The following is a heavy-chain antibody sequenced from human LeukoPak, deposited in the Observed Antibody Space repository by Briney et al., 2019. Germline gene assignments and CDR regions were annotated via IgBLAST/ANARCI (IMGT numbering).Heavy chain of an antibody. CDR2: ISGSDGST. D-gene: IGHD3-16*01. CDR1: GFTFSNYA. J-gene: IGHJ4*02. V-gene: IGHV3-23*01. Sequence: PGGSLRLSCAASGFTFSNYAMTWVRQAPGKGLEWVSAISGSDGSTYYSDSVTGRFTISRDTSKNTLYLQMNSLRAEDTAVYYCAKGGGIFDYWGQGTLVTVSS. CDR3: AKGGGIFDY.